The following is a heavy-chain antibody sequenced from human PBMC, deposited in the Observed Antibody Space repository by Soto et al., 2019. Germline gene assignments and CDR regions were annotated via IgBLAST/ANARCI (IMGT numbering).Heavy chain of an antibody. V-gene: IGHV4-59*01. Sequence: SETLSLTCTVSGGSISSYYWSWIRQPPGKGLEWIGYIYYSGSTNYNPSLKSRVTISVDTSKNQSSLKLSSVTAADTAVYYCARVTLGIQLWFYFDYWGQGTLVTVSS. D-gene: IGHD5-18*01. CDR3: ARVTLGIQLWFYFDY. CDR1: GGSISSYY. J-gene: IGHJ4*02. CDR2: IYYSGST.